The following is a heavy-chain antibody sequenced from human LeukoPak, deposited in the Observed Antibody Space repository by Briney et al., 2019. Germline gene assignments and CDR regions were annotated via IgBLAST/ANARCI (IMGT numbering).Heavy chain of an antibody. J-gene: IGHJ3*02. CDR3: AREEYCSSTSCLNVYAFDI. D-gene: IGHD2-2*01. Sequence: GASVKVSCKASGYTFTGYYMHWVRQAPGQGLERMGWINPNSGGTNYAQKLQGRVTMTRDTSISTAYMELSRLRSDDTAVYYCAREEYCSSTSCLNVYAFDIWGQGTMVTVSS. V-gene: IGHV1-2*02. CDR2: INPNSGGT. CDR1: GYTFTGYY.